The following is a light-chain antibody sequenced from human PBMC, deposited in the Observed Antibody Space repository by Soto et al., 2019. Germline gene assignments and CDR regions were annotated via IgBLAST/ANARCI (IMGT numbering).Light chain of an antibody. CDR1: QGISSY. V-gene: IGKV1-8*01. J-gene: IGKJ4*01. Sequence: AIRMTQSPSSFSASTGDRVTITCRASQGISSYLAWYQQKPGKAPKLLIYAASTLQSGVPSRFSGSGSGTDFTITISCLQSEDFATYYCQQYYSYPLTFGGGTKLEIK. CDR2: AAS. CDR3: QQYYSYPLT.